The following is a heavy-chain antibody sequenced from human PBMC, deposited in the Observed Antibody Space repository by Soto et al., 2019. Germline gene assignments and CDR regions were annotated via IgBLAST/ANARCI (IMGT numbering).Heavy chain of an antibody. CDR1: GGSISSGGYY. J-gene: IGHJ5*01. D-gene: IGHD7-27*01. V-gene: IGHV4-31*03. Sequence: PSETLSLTCTVSGGSISSGGYYWSWIRQHPGKGLEWIGYIYYSGSTYYNPSLKSRVTISVDTSKNQFSLKLSSVTAADTAVYFCARGRYCLTGRCFPNWFESWGQGALVTVSS. CDR2: IYYSGST. CDR3: ARGRYCLTGRCFPNWFES.